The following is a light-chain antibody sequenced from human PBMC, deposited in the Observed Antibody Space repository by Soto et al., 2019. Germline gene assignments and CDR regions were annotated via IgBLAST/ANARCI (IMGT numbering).Light chain of an antibody. CDR2: WAS. CDR3: QQYFGPPFT. V-gene: IGKV4-1*01. CDR1: QNLYSSNNKNY. Sequence: DIEMTQSPDSLAVSLGERATIICKSSQNLYSSNNKNYLAWYQQKPGQPPKLLIDWASTRESGVPDRFSGSGSGTDFALTISSLQAEDVAVYYCQQYFGPPFTFGGGTKVEIK. J-gene: IGKJ4*01.